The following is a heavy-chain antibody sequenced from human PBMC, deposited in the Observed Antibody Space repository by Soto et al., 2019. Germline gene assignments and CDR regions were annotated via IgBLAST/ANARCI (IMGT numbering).Heavy chain of an antibody. CDR2: ISSSGSTI. J-gene: IGHJ4*02. V-gene: IGHV3-48*03. D-gene: IGHD3-10*01. CDR3: ARDEGDYYGSGSYDY. CDR1: GFTFSSYE. Sequence: EVQLVESGGGLVQPGGSLRLSCAASGFTFSSYEMNWVRQAPGKGLEWVSYISSSGSTIYYADSVKGRCTISRDNAKNSLYLQMNSLRAEDTAVYYCARDEGDYYGSGSYDYWGQGTLVTVSS.